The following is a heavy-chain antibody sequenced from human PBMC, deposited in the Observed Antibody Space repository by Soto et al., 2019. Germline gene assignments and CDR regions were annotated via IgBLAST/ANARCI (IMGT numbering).Heavy chain of an antibody. CDR2: ISYSGST. Sequence: QLQLQESGPGLVKPSETLSLTCTVSGGSISSSSYYWGWIRQPPGKGLEWIGSISYSGSTYYNPSLKSRVTIYIDMSKNHFSLKLSSVTAADTAVYYCASDYVWGSYRAGLYDNWGQGTLVTVSS. CDR1: GGSISSSSYY. J-gene: IGHJ4*02. CDR3: ASDYVWGSYRAGLYDN. V-gene: IGHV4-39*02. D-gene: IGHD3-16*02.